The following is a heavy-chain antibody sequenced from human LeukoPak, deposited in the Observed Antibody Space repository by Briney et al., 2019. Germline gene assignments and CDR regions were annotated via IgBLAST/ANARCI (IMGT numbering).Heavy chain of an antibody. J-gene: IGHJ4*02. V-gene: IGHV3-30*02. Sequence: GGSLRLSCAASGFTFSSYGMHWVRQAPGKGLEWVAFIRYDGSNKYYADSVKGRFTISRDNSKNTLYLQMNSLRAEDTAVCYCAKSATIAAAGGFDYWGQGTLVTVSS. CDR3: AKSATIAAAGGFDY. CDR2: IRYDGSNK. CDR1: GFTFSSYG. D-gene: IGHD6-13*01.